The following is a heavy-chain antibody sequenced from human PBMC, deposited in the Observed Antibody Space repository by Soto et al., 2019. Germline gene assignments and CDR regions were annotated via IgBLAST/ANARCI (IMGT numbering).Heavy chain of an antibody. V-gene: IGHV4-31*03. D-gene: IGHD6-13*01. CDR1: GGSISSGGYY. Sequence: SETLSLTCTVSGGSISSGGYYWSWIRQHPGKGLEWIGYIYYSGSTYYNPSLKSRVTISVDTSKNQFSLKLSSVTAADTAVYYCARETEGAAAGSHWFDPWGQGTLVTVSS. CDR3: ARETEGAAAGSHWFDP. J-gene: IGHJ5*02. CDR2: IYYSGST.